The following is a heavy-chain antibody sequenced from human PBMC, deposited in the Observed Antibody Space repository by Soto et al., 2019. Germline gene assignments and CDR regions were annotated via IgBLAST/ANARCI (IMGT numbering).Heavy chain of an antibody. CDR3: ARGASYDILTGYYPYYYDYMDV. V-gene: IGHV1-2*04. Sequence: ASVKVSCKASGYTFTGYYMHWVRQAPGQGLEWMGWINPNSGGTNYAQKFQGWVTMTRDTSISTAYMELSRLRSDDTAVYYCARGASYDILTGYYPYYYDYMDVWGKGTTVTVSS. CDR2: INPNSGGT. J-gene: IGHJ6*03. CDR1: GYTFTGYY. D-gene: IGHD3-9*01.